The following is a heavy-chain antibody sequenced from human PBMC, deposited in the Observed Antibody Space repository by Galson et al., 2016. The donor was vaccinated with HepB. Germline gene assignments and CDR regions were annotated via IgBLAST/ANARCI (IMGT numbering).Heavy chain of an antibody. CDR2: IKQDGSER. CDR1: GFTFIDYW. CDR3: ARDKRLWLL. V-gene: IGHV3-7*03. J-gene: IGHJ4*02. Sequence: LRLSCAGSGFTFIDYWMSWVRQAPGKGLEWVANIKQDGSERYYVDSVRGRFTISRDNAKNSLYLEMNSLRAEDTAVYYCARDKRLWLLWGQGTLVTVSS. D-gene: IGHD3-10*01.